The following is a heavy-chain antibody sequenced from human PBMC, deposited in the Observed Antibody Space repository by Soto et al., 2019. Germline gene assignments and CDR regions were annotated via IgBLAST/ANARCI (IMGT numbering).Heavy chain of an antibody. CDR3: ARVWVYGSGSYYNKNWYYYGMDV. Sequence: SETLSLTCAVYGGSFSGYYWSWIRQPPGKGLEWIGEINHSGSTNYNPSLKSRVTISVDTSKNQFSLKLSSVTAADTAVYYCARVWVYGSGSYYNKNWYYYGMDVWGQGTTVTVSS. D-gene: IGHD3-10*01. J-gene: IGHJ6*02. CDR1: GGSFSGYY. CDR2: INHSGST. V-gene: IGHV4-34*01.